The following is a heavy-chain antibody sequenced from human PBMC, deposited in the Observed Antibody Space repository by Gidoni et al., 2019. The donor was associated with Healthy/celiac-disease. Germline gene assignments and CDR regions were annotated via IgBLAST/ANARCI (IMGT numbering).Heavy chain of an antibody. Sequence: QLQLQESGPGLVKPSETLSLTCTVPGGSISSSSYYWGWIRQPPGKGLEWIGSIYYSGSTYYNPSLKSRVTISVDTSKNQFSLKLSSVTAADTAVYYCARLHVGVGATSNFDYWGQGTLVTVSS. CDR2: IYYSGST. J-gene: IGHJ4*02. CDR1: GGSISSSSYY. CDR3: ARLHVGVGATSNFDY. V-gene: IGHV4-39*01. D-gene: IGHD1-26*01.